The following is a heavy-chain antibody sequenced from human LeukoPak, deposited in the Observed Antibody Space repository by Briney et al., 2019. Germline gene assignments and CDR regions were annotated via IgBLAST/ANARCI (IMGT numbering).Heavy chain of an antibody. Sequence: PGRSLGLSCEASGFTFDDYAMHWVRQAPGKGLEWVSGISWNSGSIGYADSVKGRFTISRDNAKNSLYLQMNSLRAEDTALYYCAKGGSSYAFDIWGQGTMVTVSS. V-gene: IGHV3-9*01. CDR3: AKGGSSYAFDI. J-gene: IGHJ3*02. CDR2: ISWNSGSI. D-gene: IGHD6-6*01. CDR1: GFTFDDYA.